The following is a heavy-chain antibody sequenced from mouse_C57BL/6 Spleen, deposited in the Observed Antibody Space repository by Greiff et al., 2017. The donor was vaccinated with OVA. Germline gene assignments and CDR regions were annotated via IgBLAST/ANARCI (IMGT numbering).Heavy chain of an antibody. CDR3: ARGTLRGIYYYAMDY. CDR1: GYAFSSYW. V-gene: IGHV1-80*01. CDR2: IYPGDGDT. J-gene: IGHJ4*01. D-gene: IGHD1-1*01. Sequence: VQLQQSGAELVKPGASVKISCKASGYAFSSYWMNWVKQRPGKGLEWIGQIYPGDGDTNYNGKFKGKATLTADKSSSTAYMQLSSLTSEDSAVYFCARGTLRGIYYYAMDYWGQGTSVTVSS.